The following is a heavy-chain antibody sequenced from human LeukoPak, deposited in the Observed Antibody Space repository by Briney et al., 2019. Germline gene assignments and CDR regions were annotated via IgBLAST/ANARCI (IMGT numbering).Heavy chain of an antibody. J-gene: IGHJ4*02. CDR2: INPSCGST. D-gene: IGHD5-24*01. CDR3: ARAGMATIDFDY. V-gene: IGHV1-46*01. CDR1: GYTFTSYY. Sequence: ASVKVSCKASGYTFTSYYMHWVRQAPAQGLEWMGIINPSCGSTSYAQKSQGRVTMTRDTSTSTVYMELSSLRSEDTAVYYCARAGMATIDFDYWGQGTLVTVSS.